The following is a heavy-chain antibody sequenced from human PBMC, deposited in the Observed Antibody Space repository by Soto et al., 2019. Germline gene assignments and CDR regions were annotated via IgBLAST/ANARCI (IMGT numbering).Heavy chain of an antibody. CDR1: GYTFTSYY. D-gene: IGHD3-10*01. J-gene: IGHJ6*02. Sequence: QVQLVQSGAEVKKPGASVKVSCKASGYTFTSYYMHWVRQAPGQGLEWMGIINPSGGSTSYAQKFQGRVXXTXDXATRTGYMELSSLRSEDTAVYYCARYRGGANYGMDVWGQGTTVTVSS. CDR3: ARYRGGANYGMDV. CDR2: INPSGGST. V-gene: IGHV1-46*01.